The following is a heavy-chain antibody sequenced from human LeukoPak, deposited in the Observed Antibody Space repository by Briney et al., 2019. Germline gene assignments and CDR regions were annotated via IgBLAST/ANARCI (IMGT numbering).Heavy chain of an antibody. CDR3: ARDWYYDSSGYFHY. CDR1: GFTFKRYG. Sequence: PGGSLRLSCAASGFTFKRYGMHWVRQAPGKGLEWVAFIWHDGTNQTYADSVKGRFTISRDNSKKMLYVQMNSLRVDDTAIYYCARDWYYDSSGYFHYWGQGTLVTVSS. J-gene: IGHJ4*02. CDR2: IWHDGTNQ. V-gene: IGHV3-33*01. D-gene: IGHD3-22*01.